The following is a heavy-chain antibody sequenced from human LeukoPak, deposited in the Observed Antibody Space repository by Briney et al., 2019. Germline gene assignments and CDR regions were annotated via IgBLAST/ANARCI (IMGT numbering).Heavy chain of an antibody. CDR1: GFTFSSYS. D-gene: IGHD2-15*01. J-gene: IGHJ5*01. CDR3: IKDMGYCSGGSCYRWFDS. CDR2: ISTSSSII. V-gene: IGHV3-48*01. Sequence: PGGSPRLSCAASGFTFSSYSMSWVRQAPGKGLEWVSYISTSSSIIYYADSVKGRFTISRDDAKNSVSLQMNSLRAEDTAVYYCIKDMGYCSGGSCYRWFDSWGQGTLVTVSS.